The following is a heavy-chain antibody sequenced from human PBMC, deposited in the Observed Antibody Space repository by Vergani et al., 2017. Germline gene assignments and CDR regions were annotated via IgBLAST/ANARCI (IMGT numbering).Heavy chain of an antibody. CDR2: IYYSGST. Sequence: QLQLQESGPGLVKPSATLSLTCSVSGASIRSSNYYLGWIRQPPGKGLEWIASIYYSGSTYYNPSLKSRVTISVDTSKNQFSLKLSSVTAADTAVYFCVRHSTVEWLVKLGWIDPWGQGSLVTVSS. J-gene: IGHJ5*02. CDR1: GASIRSSNYY. D-gene: IGHD6-19*01. CDR3: VRHSTVEWLVKLGWIDP. V-gene: IGHV4-39*01.